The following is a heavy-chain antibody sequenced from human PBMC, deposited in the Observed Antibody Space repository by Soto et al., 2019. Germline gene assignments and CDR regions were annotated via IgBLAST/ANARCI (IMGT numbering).Heavy chain of an antibody. J-gene: IGHJ3*02. CDR1: GYTFTSSD. V-gene: IGHV1-8*01. CDR3: ARGINYYDSGDDAFDI. CDR2: MNPNSGNT. Sequence: QVQLVQSGAEVKKPGASVKVSCKASGYTFTSSDINWVRQATGHGLEWMGWMNPNSGNTGYAQKFQGRVTMTRNTSMSTAYMELSSLRSEDTAVYYCARGINYYDSGDDAFDIWGQGTMVTVSS. D-gene: IGHD3-10*01.